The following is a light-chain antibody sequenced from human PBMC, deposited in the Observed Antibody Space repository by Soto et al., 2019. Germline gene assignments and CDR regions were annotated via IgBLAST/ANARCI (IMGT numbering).Light chain of an antibody. V-gene: IGKV3-20*01. CDR2: GAS. Sequence: EIVLTQSPGTLSLSPRERATLSCRASQSISSSYLAWYQQKPGQAPRLLIYGASSRATGIPDRFSGSGSGTDFTFTISRLEPEDFAVYYSQQYGRSPAFGGGTKVEIK. J-gene: IGKJ4*01. CDR3: QQYGRSPA. CDR1: QSISSSY.